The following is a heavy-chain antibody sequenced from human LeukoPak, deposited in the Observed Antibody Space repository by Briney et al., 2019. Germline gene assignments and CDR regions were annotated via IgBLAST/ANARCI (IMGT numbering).Heavy chain of an antibody. CDR2: IIPIFGTA. V-gene: IGHV1-69*13. CDR3: ARAGWVGATSLFDY. Sequence: ASVKVSCKASGGTFSSYAISWVRQAPGQGLEWMGGIIPIFGTANYAQKFQGRVTITADESTSTAYMELSSLRSEDTAVYYCARAGWVGATSLFDYWGQGTLVTVSS. J-gene: IGHJ4*02. D-gene: IGHD1-26*01. CDR1: GGTFSSYA.